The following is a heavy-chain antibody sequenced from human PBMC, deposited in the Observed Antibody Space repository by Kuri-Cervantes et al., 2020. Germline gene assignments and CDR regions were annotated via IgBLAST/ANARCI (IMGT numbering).Heavy chain of an antibody. V-gene: IGHV1-46*01. CDR1: GYTFTSYY. Sequence: ASVKVSCKASGYTFTSYYIHWVRQAPGQGLEWMGIINPSGGSTNYAQKFQGRATMTRDTSTSTVYMELSSLSSEDTAVYYCARAEGATNTHLDYWGQGTLVTVSS. D-gene: IGHD1-26*01. J-gene: IGHJ4*02. CDR2: INPSGGST. CDR3: ARAEGATNTHLDY.